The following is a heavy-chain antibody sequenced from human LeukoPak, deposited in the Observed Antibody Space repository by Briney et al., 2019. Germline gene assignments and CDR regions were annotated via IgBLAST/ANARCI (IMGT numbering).Heavy chain of an antibody. D-gene: IGHD4-23*01. Sequence: PGGSLRLSCAASGFTFSSYGMSWVRQAPGKGLEWVSAISGSGGSTYYADSVKGRFTISRDNSKNTLYLQMNSLRAEDTAVYYCAKEGHTSYGGNSGIYDYWGQGTLVTVSS. CDR1: GFTFSSYG. CDR2: ISGSGGST. J-gene: IGHJ4*02. V-gene: IGHV3-23*01. CDR3: AKEGHTSYGGNSGIYDY.